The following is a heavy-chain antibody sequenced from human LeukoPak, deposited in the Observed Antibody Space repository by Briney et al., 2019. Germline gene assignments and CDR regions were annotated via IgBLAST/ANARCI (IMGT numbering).Heavy chain of an antibody. CDR3: ARGPCISLVRGALELDY. V-gene: IGHV4-61*02. CDR2: ISSSGST. CDR1: GDSISSGDYY. Sequence: PSETLSLTCTVSGDSISSGDYYWSWIRQPAGKGLEWIGRISSSGSTNYNPSLKSRVTISVDTSKNQFSLKLSSVTAADTAVYYCARGPCISLVRGALELDYWGQGTLVTVSS. D-gene: IGHD3-10*01. J-gene: IGHJ4*02.